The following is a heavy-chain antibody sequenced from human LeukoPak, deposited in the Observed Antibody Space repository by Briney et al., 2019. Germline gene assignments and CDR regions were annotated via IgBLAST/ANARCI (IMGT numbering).Heavy chain of an antibody. V-gene: IGHV4-61*05. D-gene: IGHD2-2*01. J-gene: IGHJ6*03. CDR2: IYYSGST. CDR3: ARSTSYYYYMDV. CDR1: GGSISSTSYY. Sequence: SETLSLTCTVSGGSISSTSYYWGWIRQPPGKGLEWIGYIYYSGSTNYNPSLKSRVTISVDTSKNQFSLKLSSVTAADTAVYYCARSTSYYYYMDVWGKGTTVTVSS.